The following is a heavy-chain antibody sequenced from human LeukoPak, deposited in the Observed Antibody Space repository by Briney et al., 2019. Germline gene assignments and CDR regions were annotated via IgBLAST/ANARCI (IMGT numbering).Heavy chain of an antibody. CDR1: GYTFTGYY. Sequence: ASVKVSCKASGYTFTGYYMHWVRQAPGQGLEWMGWINPNSGGTNYAQKFQGRVTMTRDTAISTAYMELSRLRPDDTAVYYCARVCRGTAAAGTRYYYGMDVGGQGTTVTVSS. J-gene: IGHJ6*02. CDR2: INPNSGGT. V-gene: IGHV1-2*02. CDR3: ARVCRGTAAAGTRYYYGMDV. D-gene: IGHD6-25*01.